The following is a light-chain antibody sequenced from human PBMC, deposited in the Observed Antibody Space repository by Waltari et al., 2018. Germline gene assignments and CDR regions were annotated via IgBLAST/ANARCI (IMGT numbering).Light chain of an antibody. Sequence: DIQMAQSPSSLSASVGDRVTITCRASQFINTYLNWYQHRPGEAPKLLIYDASVLESGVPSRFSCSCSATDFTLTISSLQPEDIGTYYCQQSFSNPPWTFGQGTKVEV. CDR2: DAS. CDR3: QQSFSNPPWT. J-gene: IGKJ1*01. CDR1: QFINTY. V-gene: IGKV1-39*01.